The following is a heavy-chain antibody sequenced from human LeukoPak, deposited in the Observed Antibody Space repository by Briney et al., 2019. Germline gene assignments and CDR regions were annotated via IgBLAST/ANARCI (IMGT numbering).Heavy chain of an antibody. Sequence: GASVKVSCKASGYTFTGYYMHWVRQAPGQGLEWMGRINPNSGGTNYAQKFQGRVTMTRDTSISTAYMELSGLRSDDTAVYYCARDTYYYDSSGYYSPDDYWGQGTLVTVSS. CDR3: ARDTYYYDSSGYYSPDDY. CDR1: GYTFTGYY. J-gene: IGHJ4*02. CDR2: INPNSGGT. D-gene: IGHD3-22*01. V-gene: IGHV1-2*06.